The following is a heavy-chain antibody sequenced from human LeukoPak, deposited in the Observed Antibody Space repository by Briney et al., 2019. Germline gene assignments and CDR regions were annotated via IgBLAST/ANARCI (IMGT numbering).Heavy chain of an antibody. J-gene: IGHJ4*02. D-gene: IGHD3-16*01. V-gene: IGHV3-23*01. CDR3: AKALGGYDFDY. CDR1: GFTFRSYG. Sequence: VQPGGSLRLSCAASGFTFRSYGMSWVRQAPGKGLEWVSSLSGSGGSTYYADSVKGRFTISRDNSKNTLFLHMNSLRAEDTAVYYCAKALGGYDFDYWGQGTLVTVSS. CDR2: LSGSGGST.